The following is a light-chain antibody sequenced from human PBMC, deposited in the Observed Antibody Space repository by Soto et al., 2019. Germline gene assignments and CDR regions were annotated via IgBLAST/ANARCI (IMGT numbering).Light chain of an antibody. CDR2: DVT. CDR3: SSYTRSTTLWV. Sequence: QSVLTQPASVSGSPGQSITISCTGTSSDVGAYNYVSWYQQHPGKAPKLMIYDVTNRPSGVSSRFSGSKSGNTASLTISGLQADDEAADYCSSYTRSTTLWVFGGGTKLTVL. CDR1: SSDVGAYNY. J-gene: IGLJ2*01. V-gene: IGLV2-14*01.